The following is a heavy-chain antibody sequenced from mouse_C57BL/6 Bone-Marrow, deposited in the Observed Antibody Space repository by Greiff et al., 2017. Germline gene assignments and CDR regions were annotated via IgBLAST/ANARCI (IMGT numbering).Heavy chain of an antibody. CDR1: GYTFTSYG. CDR3: ARLRGYWYFDV. V-gene: IGHV1-81*01. Sequence: VQLQQSGAELARPGASVKLSCKASGYTFTSYGISWVKQRTGQGLEWIGEIYPRSGNTYYNEKFKGKATLTADKSSSTSYMELRSLTSEDSAVYFCARLRGYWYFDVWGTGTTVTVSS. CDR2: IYPRSGNT. D-gene: IGHD2-12*01. J-gene: IGHJ1*03.